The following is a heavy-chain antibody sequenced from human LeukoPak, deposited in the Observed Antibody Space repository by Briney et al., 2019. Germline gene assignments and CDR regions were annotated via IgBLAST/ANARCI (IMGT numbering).Heavy chain of an antibody. CDR1: GYTFTSYG. CDR2: ISAYNGNT. Sequence: GASVKVSCTASGYTFTSYGISWVRQAPGQGLEWMGWISAYNGNTNYAQKLQGRVTMTTDTSTSTAYMELRSLRSDDTAVYYCARDERYYDKDAFDIWGQGTMVTVSS. CDR3: ARDERYYDKDAFDI. J-gene: IGHJ3*02. D-gene: IGHD3-22*01. V-gene: IGHV1-18*01.